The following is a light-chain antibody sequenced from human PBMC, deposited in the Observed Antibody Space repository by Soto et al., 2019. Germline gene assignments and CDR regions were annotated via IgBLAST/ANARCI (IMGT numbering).Light chain of an antibody. CDR1: QSLLHSNGYNY. V-gene: IGKV2-28*01. J-gene: IGKJ5*01. CDR3: MQALQTPIT. CDR2: LGS. Sequence: DIVMTQSPLSLPVTPGEPASISCRSSQSLLHSNGYNYLDWYLQKPGQSPQLLIYLGSNAASGVPDRFSGSGSGTDFTLKISRVEAEDVGVYYCMQALQTPITFGQGTRLEIK.